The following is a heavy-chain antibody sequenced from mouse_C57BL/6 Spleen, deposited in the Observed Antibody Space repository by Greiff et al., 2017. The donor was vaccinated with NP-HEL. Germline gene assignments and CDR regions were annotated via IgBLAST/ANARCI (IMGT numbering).Heavy chain of an antibody. J-gene: IGHJ4*01. CDR1: GYTFTSYW. Sequence: QVQLQQPGAELVKPGASVKLSCKASGYTFTSYWMHWVKQRPGQGLEWIGMIHPNSGSTNYNEKFKSKATLTVDKSSSTGYMQLSSLTSEDSAVYYCARRDSSGYGAMDYWGQGSSVNVSS. V-gene: IGHV1-64*01. CDR3: ARRDSSGYGAMDY. D-gene: IGHD3-2*02. CDR2: IHPNSGST.